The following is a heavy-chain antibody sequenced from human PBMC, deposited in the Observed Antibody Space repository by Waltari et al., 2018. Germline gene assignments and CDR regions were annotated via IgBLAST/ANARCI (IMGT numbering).Heavy chain of an antibody. CDR1: GFTFDDYA. J-gene: IGHJ4*02. CDR2: ISWNSGSI. Sequence: EVQLVESGGGLVQPGRSLRLSCAATGFTFDDYAMHWVGQAPGKGLEWVSGISWNSGSIGYADSVKGRFTISRDNAKNSLYLQMNSLRAEDTALYYCAKDMGTAWGPYYFDYWGQGTLVTVSS. D-gene: IGHD3-16*01. V-gene: IGHV3-9*01. CDR3: AKDMGTAWGPYYFDY.